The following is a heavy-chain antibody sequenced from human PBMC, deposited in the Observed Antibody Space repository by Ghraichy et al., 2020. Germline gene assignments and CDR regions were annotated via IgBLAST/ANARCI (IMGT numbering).Heavy chain of an antibody. CDR1: GFTFSSYA. D-gene: IGHD5-12*01. CDR3: AREWILDY. J-gene: IGHJ4*02. CDR2: ISYDESNK. V-gene: IGHV3-30-3*01. Sequence: LRLSCAASGFTFSSYAMHWVRQAPGKGLEWVAVISYDESNKYYADSVKGRFTISRDNSKNTLYLQMNSLRAEDTAVYYCAREWILDYWGQGTLVTVSS.